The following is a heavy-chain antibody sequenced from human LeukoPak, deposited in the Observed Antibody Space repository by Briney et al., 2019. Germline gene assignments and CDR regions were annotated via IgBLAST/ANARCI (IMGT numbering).Heavy chain of an antibody. V-gene: IGHV1-2*02. J-gene: IGHJ5*02. Sequence: ASVKVSCKASVYTFTDYYIHWVRQAPGQGLEWMGWINANSGGTNYAQKFQGRVTMTRDTSITTAYMELKSLRSDDTAVFSCARGPFRNVDTAMIASRFDPWGQGTLVTVSS. D-gene: IGHD5-18*01. CDR1: VYTFTDYY. CDR2: INANSGGT. CDR3: ARGPFRNVDTAMIASRFDP.